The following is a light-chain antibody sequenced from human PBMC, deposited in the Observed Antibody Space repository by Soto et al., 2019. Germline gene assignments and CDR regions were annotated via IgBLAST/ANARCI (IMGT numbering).Light chain of an antibody. CDR2: GAS. Sequence: EIVMTQSPATLSVSPGERGTLSCRASQSVGTNLAWYQQTPGQAPRLLIYGASTRATGIPARFSGSGSGTEFTLTIGSLQSEDFAVYYCQHYNNWPPDTFGQGTKVEIK. V-gene: IGKV3-15*01. J-gene: IGKJ1*01. CDR1: QSVGTN. CDR3: QHYNNWPPDT.